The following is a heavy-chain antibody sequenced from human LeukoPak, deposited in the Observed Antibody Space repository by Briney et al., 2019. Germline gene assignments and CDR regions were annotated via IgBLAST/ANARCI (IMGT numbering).Heavy chain of an antibody. V-gene: IGHV3-11*04. CDR3: ARGDESYSGMDV. D-gene: IGHD2-21*01. Sequence: AGGSLRLSCAASGFTFSDYYMSRIRQAPGKGLEWVSYISSSGSTIYYADSVKGRFTISRDNAKNSLYLQMNSLRAGDTAIYYCARGDESYSGMDVWGQGTTVIVSS. J-gene: IGHJ6*02. CDR1: GFTFSDYY. CDR2: ISSSGSTI.